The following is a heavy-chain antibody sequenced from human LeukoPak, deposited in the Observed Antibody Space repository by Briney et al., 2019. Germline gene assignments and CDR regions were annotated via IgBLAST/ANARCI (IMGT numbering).Heavy chain of an antibody. CDR2: IYYSGST. V-gene: IGHV4-31*03. D-gene: IGHD5-18*01. Sequence: SETLSLTCTVSGGSISSGGYYWSWIRQHPGKGLEWIGYIYYSGSTYYNPSLKSRVTISVDTSKNQFSLKLSSVTAADTAVYYCARLVPGYGYDWYFDLWGRGTLVTVSS. CDR3: ARLVPGYGYDWYFDL. CDR1: GGSISSGGYY. J-gene: IGHJ2*01.